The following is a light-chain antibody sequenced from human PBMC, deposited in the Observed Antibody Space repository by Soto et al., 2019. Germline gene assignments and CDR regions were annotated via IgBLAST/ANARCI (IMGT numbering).Light chain of an antibody. CDR3: CLYIDATTYV. CDR2: EGH. Sequence: QSALAQPASVSGSPGQSITISCTGTSGFVGSFSLVSWYQQHPGKAPKVMISEGHRRPSRIPDSFSGSTSVNSVYLTISGLQADDEADYYCCLYIDATTYVFGTGTKVTVL. V-gene: IGLV2-23*01. J-gene: IGLJ1*01. CDR1: SGFVGSFSL.